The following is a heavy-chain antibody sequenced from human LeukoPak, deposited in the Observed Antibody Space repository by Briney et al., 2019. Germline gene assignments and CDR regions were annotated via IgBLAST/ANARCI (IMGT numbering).Heavy chain of an antibody. D-gene: IGHD6-13*01. CDR3: AKVDSSSWGISDS. CDR2: IRYDGSIK. Sequence: GGSLRLSCAASGFTFSSYGMHRVRQAPGKGLEWVAFIRYDGSIKYYADSVKGRFTISRDNSKNTLYLQMNSLRSEDTAVYYCAKVDSSSWGISDSWGQGTLVTVSS. V-gene: IGHV3-30*02. J-gene: IGHJ4*02. CDR1: GFTFSSYG.